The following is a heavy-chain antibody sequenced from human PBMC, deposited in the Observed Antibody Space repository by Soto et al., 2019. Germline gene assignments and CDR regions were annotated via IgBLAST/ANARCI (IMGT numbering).Heavy chain of an antibody. V-gene: IGHV4-4*02. CDR3: ARAAMGGSSWPFDY. Sequence: QVQLQESDPGLVKPSGTLSLTCAVSGGSISSSNWWSWVRQPPGKGLEWIGEIYHSGSTNYNPSLKRRVTISVDKSKNQFSLKLSSVTAADTAVYYCARAAMGGSSWPFDYWGQGTLVTVSS. CDR2: IYHSGST. J-gene: IGHJ4*02. CDR1: GGSISSSNW. D-gene: IGHD6-13*01.